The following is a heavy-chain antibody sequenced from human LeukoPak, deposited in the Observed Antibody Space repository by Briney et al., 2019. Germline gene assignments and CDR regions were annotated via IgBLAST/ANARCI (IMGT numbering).Heavy chain of an antibody. J-gene: IGHJ4*02. CDR3: AKVGDSSGYSPLDY. CDR2: ISGSDDST. D-gene: IGHD3-22*01. CDR1: GFTFSTYA. Sequence: GGSLRLSCAASGFTFSTYAMSWVRQAPGKGLEWVSGISGSDDSTYYADSVKGRFTISRDNSKNTLYLQMNSLRADDTAVYYCAKVGDSSGYSPLDYWGQGTPVTVSS. V-gene: IGHV3-23*01.